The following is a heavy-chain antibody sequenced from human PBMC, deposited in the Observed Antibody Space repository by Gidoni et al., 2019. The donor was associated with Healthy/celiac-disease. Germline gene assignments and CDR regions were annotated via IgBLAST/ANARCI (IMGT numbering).Heavy chain of an antibody. J-gene: IGHJ4*02. CDR3: ARGGYCSGGSCYSWYHY. CDR1: GGSFSGYY. D-gene: IGHD2-15*01. V-gene: IGHV4-34*01. CDR2: INHSGST. Sequence: QVQLQQWGAGLLKPSATLSLTCAVYGGSFSGYYWSWIRQPPGKGLEWIGEINHSGSTNYNPSLKSRVTISVDTSKNQFSLKLSSVTAADTAVYYCARGGYCSGGSCYSWYHYWGQGPLVTVSS.